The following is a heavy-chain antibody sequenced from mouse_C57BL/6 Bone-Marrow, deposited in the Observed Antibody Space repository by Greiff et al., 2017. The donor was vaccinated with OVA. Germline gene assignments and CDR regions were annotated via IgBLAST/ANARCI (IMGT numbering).Heavy chain of an antibody. V-gene: IGHV1-5*01. CDR1: GYTFTSYW. D-gene: IGHD1-1*01. Sequence: VQLQQSGTVLARPGASVKMSCKTSGYTFTSYWMHWVKQRPGQGLEWIGAIYPGNSDTSYNQKFKGKAKLTAVTSASTAYMELSSLTNEDSAVYYCTSLYYGSSYLYWYFDVWGTGTTVTVAS. CDR2: IYPGNSDT. CDR3: TSLYYGSSYLYWYFDV. J-gene: IGHJ1*03.